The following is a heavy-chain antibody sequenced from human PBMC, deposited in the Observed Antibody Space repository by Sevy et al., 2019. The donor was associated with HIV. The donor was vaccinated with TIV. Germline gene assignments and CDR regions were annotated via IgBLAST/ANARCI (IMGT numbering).Heavy chain of an antibody. Sequence: GGSLRLSCAASGFTFSSYAMHWVRQAPGKGLEWVAVISYDGSNKYYADSVKGRFTISRDNSKNTLYLQMNSLRVEDTAVYYCARPYYDILTGYSPPYYFDYWGQGTLVTVSS. J-gene: IGHJ4*02. CDR3: ARPYYDILTGYSPPYYFDY. CDR1: GFTFSSYA. CDR2: ISYDGSNK. V-gene: IGHV3-30-3*01. D-gene: IGHD3-9*01.